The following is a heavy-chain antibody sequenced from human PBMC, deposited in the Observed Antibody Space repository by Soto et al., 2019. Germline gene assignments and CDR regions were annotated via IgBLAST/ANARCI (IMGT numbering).Heavy chain of an antibody. J-gene: IGHJ6*04. CDR2: ISGSGGTT. V-gene: IGHV3-23*01. D-gene: IGHD6-6*01. CDR1: GFTFSSYA. Sequence: EVQLLESGGGLVQPGGSLRLSCAASGFTFSSYAMTWVRQAPGKGLEWVSAISGSGGTTYHADSVKGRFTISRDNSKTTLYLQMNSLGDEDAAVYYCAKPPYRSSSYYYCGMDVWGEGTTVTVSS. CDR3: AKPPYRSSSYYYCGMDV.